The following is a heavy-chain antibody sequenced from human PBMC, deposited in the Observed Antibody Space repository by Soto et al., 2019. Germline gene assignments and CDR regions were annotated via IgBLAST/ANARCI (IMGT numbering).Heavy chain of an antibody. V-gene: IGHV3-13*01. Sequence: EVQLVESGGGLVQPGGSLRLSCAASGFTFSSYDMHWVRQATGKGLEWVSAIGTAGDTYYPGSVKGRFTISRENAKNSLYLQMNSLRAGDTAVYYCARSPPGYDFWSGYLDYWGQGNLVTVSS. J-gene: IGHJ4*02. CDR3: ARSPPGYDFWSGYLDY. CDR2: IGTAGDT. CDR1: GFTFSSYD. D-gene: IGHD3-3*01.